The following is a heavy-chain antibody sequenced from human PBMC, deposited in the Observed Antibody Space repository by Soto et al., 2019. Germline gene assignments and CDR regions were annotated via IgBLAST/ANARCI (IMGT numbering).Heavy chain of an antibody. CDR2: IRTKANSYAT. D-gene: IGHD1-1*01. V-gene: IGHV3-73*02. CDR1: GFTFSASV. Sequence: EVQMVESGGGLVQPGGSLKLSCAASGFTFSASVVHWVRQASGKGLEWVGRIRTKANSYATAYGASVKGRCTISRDDSKNTAYLQMDRLKIEDTAVYYCAGSLGAEGTWGQGTLVTVSS. J-gene: IGHJ1*01. CDR3: AGSLGAEGT.